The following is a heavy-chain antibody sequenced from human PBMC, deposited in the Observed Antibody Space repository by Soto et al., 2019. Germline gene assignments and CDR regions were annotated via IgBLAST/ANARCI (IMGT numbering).Heavy chain of an antibody. CDR1: CGSISSGGYY. V-gene: IGHV4-31*03. D-gene: IGHD3-3*01. J-gene: IGHJ4*02. CDR2: IYYSGST. Sequence: LSLTCTVSCGSISSGGYYWSWIRQHPGKGLEWIGYIYYSGSTYYNPSLKSRVTISVDTSKNQFSLKLSSVTAADTAVYYCARGRYYDFWSGYSLWGQGTLVTVSS. CDR3: ARGRYYDFWSGYSL.